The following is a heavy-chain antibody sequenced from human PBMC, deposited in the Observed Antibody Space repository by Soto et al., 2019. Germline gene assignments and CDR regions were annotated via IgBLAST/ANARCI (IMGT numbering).Heavy chain of an antibody. D-gene: IGHD1-26*01. Sequence: SETLSLTCTVSGGSITTYYWSWIRQPPGKDLEWIGYIYYTGSANYNPSLKSRVTISVDTSKNQFSLKLSSVTAADTAVYFCARHRSYSGNYYDFDYWGQGTLVTVSS. V-gene: IGHV4-59*08. J-gene: IGHJ4*02. CDR1: GGSITTYY. CDR2: IYYTGSA. CDR3: ARHRSYSGNYYDFDY.